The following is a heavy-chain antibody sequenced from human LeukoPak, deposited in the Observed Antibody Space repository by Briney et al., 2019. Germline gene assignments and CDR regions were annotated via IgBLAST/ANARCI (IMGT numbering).Heavy chain of an antibody. CDR2: IIPIFGTA. J-gene: IGHJ4*02. V-gene: IGHV1-69*13. CDR3: ARDQLDSNYVSSLYLDY. CDR1: GGTFSSYA. Sequence: SVKVSCKASGGTFSSYAISWVRQAPGQGLEWMGGIIPIFGTANYAQKFQGTVTITADESTSTAYMEVSSLRSEDTAVYYCARDQLDSNYVSSLYLDYWGQGTLVTVSS. D-gene: IGHD4-11*01.